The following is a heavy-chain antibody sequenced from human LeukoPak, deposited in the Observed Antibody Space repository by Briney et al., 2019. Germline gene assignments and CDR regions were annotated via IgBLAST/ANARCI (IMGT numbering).Heavy chain of an antibody. CDR1: GYTFTSYA. CDR2: INTNTGNP. D-gene: IGHD7-27*01. Sequence: ASVKVSCKASGYTFTSYAMNWVRQAPGQGLEWMGWINTNTGNPTYAQGFTGRFVFSLDTSVSTAYLQISSLKAEDTAVYYCARDRQAPGKSWGPFRHYYYYGMDVWGQGTTVTVSS. J-gene: IGHJ6*02. V-gene: IGHV7-4-1*02. CDR3: ARDRQAPGKSWGPFRHYYYYGMDV.